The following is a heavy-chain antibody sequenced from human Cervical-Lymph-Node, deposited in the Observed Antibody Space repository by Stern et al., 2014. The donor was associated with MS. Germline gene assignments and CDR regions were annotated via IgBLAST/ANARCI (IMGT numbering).Heavy chain of an antibody. J-gene: IGHJ6*02. D-gene: IGHD3-10*01. CDR2: ISSSSSYI. CDR1: GFTFSSYS. CDR3: AREVLIKGMDV. V-gene: IGHV3-21*01. Sequence: EVQLVESGGGLVKPGGSLRLSCAASGFTFSSYSMNWVRQAPGKGLGWVSSISSSSSYIYYADSVKGRFTISRDNAKNSLYLQMNSLRAEDTAVYYCAREVLIKGMDVWGQGTTVTVSS.